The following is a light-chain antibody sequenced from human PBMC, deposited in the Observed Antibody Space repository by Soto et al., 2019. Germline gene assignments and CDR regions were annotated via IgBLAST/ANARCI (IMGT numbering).Light chain of an antibody. CDR3: QQHSSWPPLT. Sequence: DIVMTQSPATLSVSPGERATLSCRASQSLSNNLAWYQQKPGQAPRLLIYGASTRATGIPARFSGSGSGTAFTLTISSLQSEDFAVYYCQQHSSWPPLTFGGGTKVEIK. CDR2: GAS. J-gene: IGKJ4*01. CDR1: QSLSNN. V-gene: IGKV3-15*01.